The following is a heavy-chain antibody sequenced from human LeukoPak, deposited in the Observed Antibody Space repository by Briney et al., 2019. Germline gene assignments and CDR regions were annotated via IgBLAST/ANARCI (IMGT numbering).Heavy chain of an antibody. D-gene: IGHD2-15*01. CDR1: GYTLTELS. V-gene: IGHV1-24*01. J-gene: IGHJ6*02. CDR2: FDAEDGET. CDR3: AAFTGYCSGGSCFRYGMDV. Sequence: ASVKVSCKVSGYTLTELSMHWVRQAPGKGLEGMGGFDAEDGETIYAQKFQGRVTMTEDTSTDTAYMELSSLRSEDTAVYYCAAFTGYCSGGSCFRYGMDVWGQGTTVTVSS.